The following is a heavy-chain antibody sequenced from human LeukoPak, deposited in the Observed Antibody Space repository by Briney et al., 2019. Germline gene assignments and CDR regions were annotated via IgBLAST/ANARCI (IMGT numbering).Heavy chain of an antibody. CDR1: GYTFSSYA. Sequence: GGSLRLSCAASGYTFSSYAMIWVRQAPGKGLEWVSAISGSGDNTDYTDSVKGRFTISRDNSKNTLYLQMNSLRAEDTAVYYCEKKSCSSTSCYEDVWGKGTTVTVSS. CDR3: EKKSCSSTSCYEDV. D-gene: IGHD2-2*01. CDR2: ISGSGDNT. J-gene: IGHJ6*04. V-gene: IGHV3-23*01.